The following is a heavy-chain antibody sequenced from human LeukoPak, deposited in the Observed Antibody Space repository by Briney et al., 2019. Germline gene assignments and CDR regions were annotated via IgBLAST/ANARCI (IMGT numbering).Heavy chain of an antibody. V-gene: IGHV4-34*01. J-gene: IGHJ4*02. Sequence: PSETLSLTCAVYGGSFSGYYWSWIRQPPGKGLEWIGEINHSGSTNYNPSLKSRVTISVDTSKNQFSLKLSSVTAADTAVYYCATAKHYYGSASQETYFDYWGQGTLVTVSS. CDR1: GGSFSGYY. CDR2: INHSGST. CDR3: ATAKHYYGSASQETYFDY. D-gene: IGHD3-10*01.